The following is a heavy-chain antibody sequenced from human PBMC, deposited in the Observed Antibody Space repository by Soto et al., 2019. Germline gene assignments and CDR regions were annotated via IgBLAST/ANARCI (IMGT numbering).Heavy chain of an antibody. D-gene: IGHD3-22*01. CDR3: AIRALDSSGYYFYY. Sequence: SETLSLTCTVSGGSISSYYWSWIRQPAGKGLEWIGRIYTSGSTNYNPSLKSRVTMSVDTSKNQFSLKLSSVTAADTAVYYCAIRALDSSGYYFYYWGQGTLVTVSS. J-gene: IGHJ4*02. CDR1: GGSISSYY. CDR2: IYTSGST. V-gene: IGHV4-4*07.